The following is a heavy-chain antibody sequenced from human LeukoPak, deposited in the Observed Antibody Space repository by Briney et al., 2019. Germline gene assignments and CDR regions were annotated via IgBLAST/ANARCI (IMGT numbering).Heavy chain of an antibody. CDR2: ISYDGSNK. D-gene: IGHD4-23*01. CDR1: GFTFSSYA. CDR3: ARGRPHGNDY. Sequence: GRSLRLSCAASGFTFSSYAMHWVRQAPGKGLEWVAVISYDGSNKYYADSVKGRFTISRDNSKNTLYLQMNSLRVEDTAVYYCARGRPHGNDYWGQGTLVTVSS. V-gene: IGHV3-30-3*01. J-gene: IGHJ4*02.